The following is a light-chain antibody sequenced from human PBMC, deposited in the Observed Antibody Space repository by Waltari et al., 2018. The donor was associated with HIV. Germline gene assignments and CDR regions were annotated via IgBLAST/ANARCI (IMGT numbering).Light chain of an antibody. CDR3: QQYSTYAWA. CDR2: NAS. CDR1: QSINSW. Sequence: DIEMTQSPSTLSAFVGDTVTVTCPASQSINSWLAWYQQKPGKAPKVLIYNASSLESGVPSRFSVSGSGTEFTLTISSLQPDDSATYYCQQYSTYAWAFGQGTKVEIK. V-gene: IGKV1-5*03. J-gene: IGKJ1*01.